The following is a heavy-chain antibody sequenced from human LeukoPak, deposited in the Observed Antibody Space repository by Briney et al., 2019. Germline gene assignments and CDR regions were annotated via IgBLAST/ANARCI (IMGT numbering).Heavy chain of an antibody. CDR1: GFTFSSYG. CDR3: ARDSLPYYDSSGYRPTPFDY. CDR2: IWYDGSNK. D-gene: IGHD3-22*01. J-gene: IGHJ4*02. Sequence: PGGSLRLSCAASGFTFSSYGMHWVRQAPGKGLEWVAVIWYDGSNKYYADSVKGRFTISRDNSKNTLYLQMNSLRAEDTAVYYCARDSLPYYDSSGYRPTPFDYWGQGTLVPVSS. V-gene: IGHV3-33*01.